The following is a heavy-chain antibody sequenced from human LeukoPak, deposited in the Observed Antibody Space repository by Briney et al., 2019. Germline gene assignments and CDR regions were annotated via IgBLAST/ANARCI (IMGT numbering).Heavy chain of an antibody. J-gene: IGHJ6*02. D-gene: IGHD5-18*01. CDR2: ISYDGSNK. CDR3: TRDSYGYRPKYGLDV. Sequence: GGSLRLSCAASGFTFSSYGMHWVRQAPGKGLEWVAVISYDGSNKYYADSVKGRFTISRDNSKNTLYLQMNSLKTEDTAVYYCTRDSYGYRPKYGLDVWGQGTTVTVSS. V-gene: IGHV3-30*03. CDR1: GFTFSSYG.